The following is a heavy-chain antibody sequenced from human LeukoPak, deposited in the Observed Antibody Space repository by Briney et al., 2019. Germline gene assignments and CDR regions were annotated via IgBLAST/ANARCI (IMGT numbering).Heavy chain of an antibody. V-gene: IGHV1-8*01. CDR1: GYTFTSYD. Sequence: ASVKFSCNASGYTFTSYDIKWVRPATGQGLEWMGWIKPSTGDTGYAQKLQGRATMTTNTSTGTAYMVLSSTRFEDTAVYYCASGDYWGQGTLVTVSS. CDR3: ASGDY. CDR2: IKPSTGDT. J-gene: IGHJ4*02.